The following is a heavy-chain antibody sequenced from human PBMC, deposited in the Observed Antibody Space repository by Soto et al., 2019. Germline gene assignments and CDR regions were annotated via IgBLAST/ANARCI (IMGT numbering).Heavy chain of an antibody. CDR2: ISYSGNT. V-gene: IGHV4-59*01. D-gene: IGHD2-21*01. Sequence: SETLSLTCTVSGGCISNFYWSWIRQPPGKGLDWIGYISYSGNTNYNPSLKIRVSISVDTSKNQLSLNLTSVTAADTAVEYCARASFVLSTSYFDSWGQGTPVTVSS. CDR1: GGCISNFY. CDR3: ARASFVLSTSYFDS. J-gene: IGHJ4*02.